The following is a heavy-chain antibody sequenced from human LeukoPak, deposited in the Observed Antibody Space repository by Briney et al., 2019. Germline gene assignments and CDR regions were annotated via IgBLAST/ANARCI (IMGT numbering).Heavy chain of an antibody. CDR2: IYYSGRT. J-gene: IGHJ4*02. D-gene: IGHD5-24*01. Sequence: PSETQSLTCTVPGGPMSSGGYYWGWIPQHPGKGLERVGYIYYSGRTYYYPSLKIRVTISVDTSKNQFSLKLSSVTAADTAVYYCARDSDGPLEYWGQGTLVTVSS. V-gene: IGHV4-31*03. CDR1: GGPMSSGGYY. CDR3: ARDSDGPLEY.